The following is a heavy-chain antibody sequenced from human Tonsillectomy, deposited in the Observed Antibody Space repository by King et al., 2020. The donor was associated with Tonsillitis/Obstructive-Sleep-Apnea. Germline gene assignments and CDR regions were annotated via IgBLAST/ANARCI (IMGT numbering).Heavy chain of an antibody. CDR3: ARDQEYSSGWHQEGENYFDY. D-gene: IGHD6-19*01. J-gene: IGHJ4*02. CDR1: GDSVSSNSAA. Sequence: VQLQQSGPGLVKPSQTLSLTCAISGDSVSSNSAAWNWIRQSPSRGLEWLGRTYYRSKWYNDYAVSVKSRVTINPDTSKNQFSLHLNSVTPEDTAVYYCARDQEYSSGWHQEGENYFDYWGQGTLVTVSS. V-gene: IGHV6-1*01. CDR2: TYYRSKWYN.